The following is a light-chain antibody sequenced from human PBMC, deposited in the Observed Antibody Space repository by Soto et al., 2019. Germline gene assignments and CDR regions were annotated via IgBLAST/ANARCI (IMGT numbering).Light chain of an antibody. CDR3: QQCSNWPPIT. CDR1: QSVGNC. Sequence: EVVLTQSPATLSLSPGERATLSCRASQSVGNCLAWYQQKPGQAPRLLIFDASARIDGIPARFSGSGSETDFTLTISSREPEDFAVYYCQQCSNWPPITFGQGTRLEIK. CDR2: DAS. J-gene: IGKJ5*01. V-gene: IGKV3-11*01.